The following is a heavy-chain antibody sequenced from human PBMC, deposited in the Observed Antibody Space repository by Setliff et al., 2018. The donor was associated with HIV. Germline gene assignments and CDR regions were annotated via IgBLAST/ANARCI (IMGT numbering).Heavy chain of an antibody. J-gene: IGHJ4*01. D-gene: IGHD3-10*02. CDR1: GGSISSFNW. CDR3: ARVQYHYVNNGDSYYFTH. CDR2: IYHTGST. V-gene: IGHV4-4*02. Sequence: PSEILSLTCDVSGGSISSFNWWSWVRQSPGKGLEWSGEIYHTGSTNYSPSLKSRATISVDKSKNQFSLRLNSVTAADTAVYYCARVQYHYVNNGDSYYFTHWGHGTLVTVSS.